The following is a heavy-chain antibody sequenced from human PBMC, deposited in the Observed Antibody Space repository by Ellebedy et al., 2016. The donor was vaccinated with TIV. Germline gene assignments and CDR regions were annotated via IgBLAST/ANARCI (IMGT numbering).Heavy chain of an antibody. J-gene: IGHJ4*02. CDR1: GFTFSSYW. CDR3: ARAPRYYYDSSGHGY. D-gene: IGHD3-22*01. CDR2: IKQDGSEK. Sequence: GGSLRLXXAASGFTFSSYWMSWVRQAPGKGLEWVANIKQDGSEKYYVDSVKGRFTISRDNAKNSLYLQMNSLRAEDTAVYYCARAPRYYYDSSGHGYWGQGTLVTVSS. V-gene: IGHV3-7*01.